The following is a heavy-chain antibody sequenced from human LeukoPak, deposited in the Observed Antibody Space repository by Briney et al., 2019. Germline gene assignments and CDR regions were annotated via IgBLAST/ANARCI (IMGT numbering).Heavy chain of an antibody. Sequence: PSETLSLTCAVYGGSFSGYYCSWIRQPPGKGLEWIGEINHSGSTNYNPSLKSRVTISVDTSKNQFSLKLSSVTAADTAVYYCAKSNGYGLVDIWGQGTMVTVSS. D-gene: IGHD3-10*01. CDR1: GGSFSGYY. CDR2: INHSGST. V-gene: IGHV4-34*01. J-gene: IGHJ3*02. CDR3: AKSNGYGLVDI.